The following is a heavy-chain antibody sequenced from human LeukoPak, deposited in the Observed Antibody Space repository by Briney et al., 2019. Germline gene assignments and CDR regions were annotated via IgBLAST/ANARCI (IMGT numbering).Heavy chain of an antibody. CDR1: GYSISNGYY. CDR3: ARVGLGFDWLFYPSDY. V-gene: IGHV4-38-2*02. Sequence: SETLSLTCTVSGYSISNGYYWGWIRQPPGKGLEWIGSIYHSGSIYYNPSLKSRVTISVDTSKNQLSLKLSSVTAADTAVYYCARVGLGFDWLFYPSDYWGQGTLVTVSS. CDR2: IYHSGSI. D-gene: IGHD3-9*01. J-gene: IGHJ4*02.